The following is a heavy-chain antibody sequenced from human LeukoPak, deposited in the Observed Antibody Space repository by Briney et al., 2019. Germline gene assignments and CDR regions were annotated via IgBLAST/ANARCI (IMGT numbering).Heavy chain of an antibody. CDR1: GGSFSGYY. D-gene: IGHD1-26*01. CDR3: ARSGIVGANNWFDP. J-gene: IGHJ5*02. CDR2: INHSGST. Sequence: SETLSLTCAVYGGSFSGYYWSWIRQPPGKGLEWIGEINHSGSTNYNPSLKSRVTISVDTSKNQFSLKLSSVTAADTAVYYCARSGIVGANNWFDPWGQGTLVTASS. V-gene: IGHV4-34*01.